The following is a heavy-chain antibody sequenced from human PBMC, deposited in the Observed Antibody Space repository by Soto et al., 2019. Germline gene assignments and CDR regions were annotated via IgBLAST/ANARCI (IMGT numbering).Heavy chain of an antibody. V-gene: IGHV4-59*01. Sequence: SETLSLTCTVSGGSISSYYWSWIRQPPGKGLEWIGYIYYSGSTNYNPSLKSRVTISVDTSKNQFSLKLGSVTAADTAVYYCARDTYYYGSGSYPLDGMDVWGQGTTVTVSS. D-gene: IGHD3-10*01. CDR3: ARDTYYYGSGSYPLDGMDV. CDR2: IYYSGST. J-gene: IGHJ6*02. CDR1: GGSISSYY.